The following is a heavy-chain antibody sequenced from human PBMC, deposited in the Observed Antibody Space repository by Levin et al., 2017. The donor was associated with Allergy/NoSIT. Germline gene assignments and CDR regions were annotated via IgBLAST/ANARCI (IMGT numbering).Heavy chain of an antibody. J-gene: IGHJ4*02. CDR1: GGSFSGYY. CDR2: INHSGST. CDR3: ARADLNCSGGSCYIDY. Sequence: RSSETLSLTCAVYGGSFSGYYWSWIRQPPGKGLEWIGEINHSGSTNYNPSLKSRVTISVDTSKNQFSLKLSSVTAADTAVYYCARADLNCSGGSCYIDYWGQGTLVTVSS. V-gene: IGHV4-34*01. D-gene: IGHD2-15*01.